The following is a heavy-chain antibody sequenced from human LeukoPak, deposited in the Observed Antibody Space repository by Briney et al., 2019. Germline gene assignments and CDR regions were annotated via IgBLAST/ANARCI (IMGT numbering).Heavy chain of an antibody. V-gene: IGHV3-23*01. CDR1: GFTFSSYA. CDR3: AKGRGHCINGVCHNYYYMDV. Sequence: GGSLRLSCAASGFTFSSYAMSWVRQAPGKGLEWVSSISGSGGRTDYADSVKGRFTISRDNSKNTLYLQMNSLRDDDTAVYYCAKGRGHCINGVCHNYYYMDVWGKGTTVTVS. CDR2: ISGSGGRT. J-gene: IGHJ6*03. D-gene: IGHD2-8*01.